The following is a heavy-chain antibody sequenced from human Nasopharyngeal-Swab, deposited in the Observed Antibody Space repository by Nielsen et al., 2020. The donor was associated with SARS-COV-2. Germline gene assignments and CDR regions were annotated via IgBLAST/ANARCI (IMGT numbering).Heavy chain of an antibody. CDR1: GFIFSSYA. Sequence: GESLKISCAASGFIFSSYAMHWVRQAPGKGLEWVANIKQDGSEKYYVDSVKGRFTISRDNAKNSLYLQMNSLRAEDTAVYYCARDLHCSGGSCYSYGMDVWGQGTTVTVSS. V-gene: IGHV3-7*01. CDR3: ARDLHCSGGSCYSYGMDV. D-gene: IGHD2-15*01. CDR2: IKQDGSEK. J-gene: IGHJ6*02.